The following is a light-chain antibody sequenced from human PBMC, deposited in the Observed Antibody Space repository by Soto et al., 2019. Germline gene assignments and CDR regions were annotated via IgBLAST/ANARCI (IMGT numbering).Light chain of an antibody. Sequence: DIQMAHSASTLFTYVVYIFSITWRASQSISSRLAWYQQKSGKAPNLLIYDASSLEGGVPSRFSGSGSATEFILTISSLQPEDFATYYCQQVNSYPLPFGGGTKVDVK. CDR3: QQVNSYPLP. V-gene: IGKV1-5*01. J-gene: IGKJ4*01. CDR1: QSISSR. CDR2: DAS.